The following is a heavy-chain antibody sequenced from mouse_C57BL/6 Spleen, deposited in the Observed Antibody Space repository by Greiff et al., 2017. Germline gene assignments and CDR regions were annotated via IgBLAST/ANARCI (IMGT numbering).Heavy chain of an antibody. D-gene: IGHD1-1*01. V-gene: IGHV5-4*01. CDR3: ARERGPDYYGNAMDY. J-gene: IGHJ4*01. CDR2: ISDGGSYT. CDR1: GFTFSSYA. Sequence: EVQLVESGGGLVKPGGSLKLSCAASGFTFSSYAMSWVRQTPEKRLEWVATISDGGSYTYYPDNVKGRFTISRDNDKNNLYLQMSHLKSEDTAMYYCARERGPDYYGNAMDYWGQGTSVTVSS.